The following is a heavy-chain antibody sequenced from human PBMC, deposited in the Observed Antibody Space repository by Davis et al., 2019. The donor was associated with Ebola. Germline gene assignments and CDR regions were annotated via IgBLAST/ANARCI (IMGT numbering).Heavy chain of an antibody. CDR2: INAGNGNT. V-gene: IGHV1-3*01. Sequence: AASVKVSCNASGDTFTRSAMHWVRQAPGQRLEGRGWINAGNGNTKYSQKFQGRVTITRDTSASTVYMELSSLRSEDTALYYCSREGPFDYWGQGTLVTVSS. CDR1: GDTFTRSA. CDR3: SREGPFDY. J-gene: IGHJ4*02.